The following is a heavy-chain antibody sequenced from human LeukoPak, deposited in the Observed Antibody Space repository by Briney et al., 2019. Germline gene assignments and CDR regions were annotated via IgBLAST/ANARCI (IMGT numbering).Heavy chain of an antibody. CDR1: GGSFSGYY. CDR3: ARVLPSVGATIPEYYYYYYGTDV. J-gene: IGHJ6*02. CDR2: INHSGST. V-gene: IGHV4-34*01. Sequence: PSETLSLTCAVYGGSFSGYYWSWIRQPPGKGLEWIGEINHSGSTNYNPSLKSRVTISVDTSKNQFSLKLSSVTAADTAVYYCARVLPSVGATIPEYYYYYYGTDVWSQGTTVTVSS. D-gene: IGHD1-26*01.